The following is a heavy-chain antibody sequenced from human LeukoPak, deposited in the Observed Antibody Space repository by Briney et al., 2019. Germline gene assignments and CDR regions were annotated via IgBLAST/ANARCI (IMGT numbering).Heavy chain of an antibody. CDR3: ARQERGFLFGNDY. Sequence: SETLSLTCSVSGSSITSEYYWGWIRQPPGKGLEWIGYIYYSGSTNYNPSLKSRVTISVDTSKNQFSLKLSSVTAADTAVYYCARQERGFLFGNDYWGQGTLVTVSS. CDR1: GSSITSEYY. D-gene: IGHD1-1*01. CDR2: IYYSGST. V-gene: IGHV4-59*08. J-gene: IGHJ4*02.